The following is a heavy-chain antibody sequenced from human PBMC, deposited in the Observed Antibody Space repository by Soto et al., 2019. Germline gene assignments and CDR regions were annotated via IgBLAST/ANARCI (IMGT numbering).Heavy chain of an antibody. CDR3: VHHVTGGSFDV. J-gene: IGHJ3*01. Sequence: QITLKESGPTVVKPTQTLTLTCTFSGFSLTTNGVGVGWIRQPPGKALEWLALIYWDDDKRYSPTLKSRLAITKDISKNQVVLTLTDVDPVDAATYFCVHHVTGGSFDVWAQGSRVTVSS. CDR1: GFSLTTNGVG. V-gene: IGHV2-5*02. CDR2: IYWDDDK. D-gene: IGHD4-4*01.